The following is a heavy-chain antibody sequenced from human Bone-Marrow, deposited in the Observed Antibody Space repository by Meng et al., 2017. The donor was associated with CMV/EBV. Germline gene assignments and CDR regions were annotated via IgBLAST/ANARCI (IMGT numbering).Heavy chain of an antibody. CDR2: ISSSGSTI. J-gene: IGHJ4*02. V-gene: IGHV3-48*04. D-gene: IGHD3-3*01. Sequence: GGSLRLSCAASGFTFSSYWMHWVRQAPGKGLEWVSYISSSGSTIYYADSVKGRFTISRDNAKNSLYLQMNSLRAEDTAVYYCAREVYDFWSGYHFLGYWGQGTLVTVSS. CDR3: AREVYDFWSGYHFLGY. CDR1: GFTFSSYW.